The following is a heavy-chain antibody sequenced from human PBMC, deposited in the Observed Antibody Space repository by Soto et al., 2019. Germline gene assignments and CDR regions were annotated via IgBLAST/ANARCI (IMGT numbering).Heavy chain of an antibody. D-gene: IGHD3-10*01. CDR3: ARVGTLVRGTYYFDS. CDR2: IYHSGST. Sequence: SETLSLTCAVSGGSISSGGYSWSWIRQPPGKGLEWIGYIYHSGSTYYNPSLKSRVTISVDRSKNQFSLKLSSVTAADTAVYYCARVGTLVRGTYYFDSWGQGTLVTVSS. V-gene: IGHV4-30-2*01. CDR1: GGSISSGGYS. J-gene: IGHJ4*02.